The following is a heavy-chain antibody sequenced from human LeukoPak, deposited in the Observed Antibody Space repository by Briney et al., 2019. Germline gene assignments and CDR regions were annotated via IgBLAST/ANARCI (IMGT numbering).Heavy chain of an antibody. CDR2: ITWKSGSI. V-gene: IGHV3-9*01. CDR3: AKDMSSDSGYGMDV. Sequence: GRSLRLSCAASGFTFVDYAMHCVRQAPGKGLEWVSGITWKSGSIGHADSVKGRFTISRDNAKNSLYLRMNSLIAEDTALYYCAKDMSSDSGYGMDVWGQGTTVTVSS. J-gene: IGHJ6*01. CDR1: GFTFVDYA. D-gene: IGHD3-22*01.